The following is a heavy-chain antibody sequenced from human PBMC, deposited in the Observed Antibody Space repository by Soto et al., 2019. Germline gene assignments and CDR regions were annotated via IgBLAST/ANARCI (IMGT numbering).Heavy chain of an antibody. CDR3: ASLSDYRRYYYFDY. CDR1: GGSISSYY. D-gene: IGHD4-4*01. V-gene: IGHV4-59*08. J-gene: IGHJ4*02. CDR2: IYYSGST. Sequence: SETLSLTCTVSGGSISSYYWSWIRQPPGKGLEWIGYIYYSGSTNYNPSLKSRVTISVDTSKNQFSLKLSSVTAADTAVYYCASLSDYRRYYYFDYWGQGTLVTVSS.